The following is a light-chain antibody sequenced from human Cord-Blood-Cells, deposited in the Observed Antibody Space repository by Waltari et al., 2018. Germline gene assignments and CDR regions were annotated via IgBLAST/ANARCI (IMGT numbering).Light chain of an antibody. J-gene: IGKJ1*01. CDR1: QGISSY. Sequence: VIWMTQSPSLLSASTGDRVTTSCRMSQGISSYLAGYQQKPGKAPELLIYAASTLQSRVPSRFSGSGSGTDVTLTISFLQSEDFATYYCQQYYSFPRTFGQGTKVEIK. CDR3: QQYYSFPRT. CDR2: AAS. V-gene: IGKV1D-8*01.